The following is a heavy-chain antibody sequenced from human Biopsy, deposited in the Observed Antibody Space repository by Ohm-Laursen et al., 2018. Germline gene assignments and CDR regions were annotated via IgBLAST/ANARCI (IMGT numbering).Heavy chain of an antibody. CDR3: ARHPTGFWFDP. V-gene: IGHV4-39*01. CDR1: GGSISSSTTYY. CDR2: IYNTETT. J-gene: IGHJ5*02. Sequence: ETLSLTWTVSGGSISSSTTYYWAWLRQPPGKGLAGIGSIYNTETTFYNPSLNSRVTISVDTSTNQFSLKVSSVTAADTALYFCARHPTGFWFDPWGHGTLVTVSS.